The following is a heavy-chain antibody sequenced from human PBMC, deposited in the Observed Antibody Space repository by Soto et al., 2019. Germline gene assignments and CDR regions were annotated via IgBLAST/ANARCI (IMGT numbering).Heavy chain of an antibody. D-gene: IGHD5-12*01. CDR1: GFTFTYSA. J-gene: IGHJ6*02. V-gene: IGHV1-58*02. CDR3: AREGSTIRKDDCYYYGMEV. Sequence: KVSCKASGFTFTYSAMQWVRQARGQGLEWIGWIVVGSGNTNYAPKFQGRVTTTRDMSTSTAYPDLSSLPPPATPAHPCAREGSTIRKDDCYYYGMEVWG. CDR2: IVVGSGNT.